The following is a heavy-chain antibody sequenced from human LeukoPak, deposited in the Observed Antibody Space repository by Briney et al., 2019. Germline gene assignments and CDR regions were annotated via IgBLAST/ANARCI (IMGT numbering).Heavy chain of an antibody. J-gene: IGHJ4*02. CDR1: GSIFTSYW. CDR2: IYPGDSDT. D-gene: IGHD1-26*01. Sequence: GESLKISCKGSGSIFTSYWIGWVRQMPGKGLEWMGIIYPGDSDTRYSPSFQGQVTISADKSISTAYLQWSSLKASDTAMYYCARRTYSGSYYINYYFDYWGQGTLVTVSS. CDR3: ARRTYSGSYYINYYFDY. V-gene: IGHV5-51*01.